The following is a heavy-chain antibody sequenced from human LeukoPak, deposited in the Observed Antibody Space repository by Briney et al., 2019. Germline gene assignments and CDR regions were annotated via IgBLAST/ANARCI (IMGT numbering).Heavy chain of an antibody. CDR3: ARKRTGSFTFDY. D-gene: IGHD2-8*02. Sequence: GGSLRLSCAASGFTFSSHGMSWVRQAPGKGLEWVSYISGSTSTIYYADSVKGRFTISRDNAKDSLYLQMNSLRDEDTAVYYCARKRTGSFTFDYWGQGSLVTVSS. J-gene: IGHJ4*02. CDR1: GFTFSSHG. CDR2: ISGSTSTI. V-gene: IGHV3-48*02.